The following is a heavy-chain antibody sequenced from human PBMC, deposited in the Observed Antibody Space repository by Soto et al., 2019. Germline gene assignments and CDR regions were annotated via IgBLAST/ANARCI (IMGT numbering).Heavy chain of an antibody. CDR1: EVTFSPYP. V-gene: IGHV3-30*09. CDR3: AKDQSASSNSYHAMDV. D-gene: IGHD6-6*01. Sequence: QEQLVESGGGVVQPGRPLRLSCAASEVTFSPYPMHWVRQAPGKGREWVAVISFDGATKYYADSVKGRFAISSDNSMNTLYLQMNSLRTEDTTVYYCAKDQSASSNSYHAMDVWGPGTTVTVSS. J-gene: IGHJ6*02. CDR2: ISFDGATK.